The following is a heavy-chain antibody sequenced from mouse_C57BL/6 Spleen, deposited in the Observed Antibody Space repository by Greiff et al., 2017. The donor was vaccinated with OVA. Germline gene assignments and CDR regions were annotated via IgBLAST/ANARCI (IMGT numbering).Heavy chain of an antibody. CDR3: TRDGSSPYFDY. Sequence: EVMLAESGAGLVKPGGSLKLSCAASGFTFSSYAMSWVRQTPEKRLEWVAYISSGGDYIYYADTVKGRFTISRDNARNTLYLQMSSLKSEDTAMYYCTRDGSSPYFDYWGQGTTLTVSS. J-gene: IGHJ2*01. CDR2: ISSGGDYI. V-gene: IGHV5-9-1*02. D-gene: IGHD1-1*01. CDR1: GFTFSSYA.